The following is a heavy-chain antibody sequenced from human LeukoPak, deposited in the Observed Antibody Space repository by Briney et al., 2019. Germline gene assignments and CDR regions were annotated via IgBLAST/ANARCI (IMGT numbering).Heavy chain of an antibody. D-gene: IGHD5-24*01. CDR1: GGSVSPYY. Sequence: SETLSLTCTVSGGSVSPYYWSWIRQSPGRELEWIGYVYYSGSTNYNPSLKSRVTISVDRSKNQFSLKLSSVTAADTAVYYCARVRDGYNFYWYFDLWGRGTLVTVSS. V-gene: IGHV4-59*02. CDR3: ARVRDGYNFYWYFDL. J-gene: IGHJ2*01. CDR2: VYYSGST.